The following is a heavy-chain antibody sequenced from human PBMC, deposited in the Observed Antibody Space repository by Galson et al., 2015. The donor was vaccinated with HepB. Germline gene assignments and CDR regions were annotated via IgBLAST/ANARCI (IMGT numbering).Heavy chain of an antibody. Sequence: CAISGDSVSSNSAAWNWIRQSPSRGLEWLGRTYYRSKWYNDYAVSVKSRIAINPDTSKNQFSLQLNSVTPEDTAVYYCARSHFGIVVVPAADAFDIWGQGTMVTVSS. V-gene: IGHV6-1*01. CDR1: GDSVSSNSAA. J-gene: IGHJ3*02. CDR2: TYYRSKWYN. D-gene: IGHD2-2*01. CDR3: ARSHFGIVVVPAADAFDI.